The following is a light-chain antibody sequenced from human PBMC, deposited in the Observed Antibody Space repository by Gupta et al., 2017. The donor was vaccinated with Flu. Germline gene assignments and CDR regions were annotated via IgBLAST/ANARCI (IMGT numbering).Light chain of an antibody. J-gene: IGKJ3*01. CDR3: HQFGSTPQT. Sequence: VLTQSPGTLSLSPGERATVSCRASQTVSSSNVAWYQQKPGQAPRLLIYGASTRATGIPDRFSGSGSGTDFTLTISRLEPEDVAVYYCHQFGSTPQTFGPGTTVDIK. CDR2: GAS. CDR1: QTVSSSN. V-gene: IGKV3-20*01.